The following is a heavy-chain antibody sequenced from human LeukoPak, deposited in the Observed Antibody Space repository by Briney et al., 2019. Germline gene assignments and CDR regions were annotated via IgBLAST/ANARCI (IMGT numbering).Heavy chain of an antibody. Sequence: ASVKVSCKASGYTFTSYDINWVRQATGQGLEWMGWMNPNSGNTGYAQKLQGRVTMTTDTSTSTAYMELRSLRSDDTAVYYCALTFGGVIATDYWGQGTLVTVSS. D-gene: IGHD3-16*02. CDR2: MNPNSGNT. J-gene: IGHJ4*02. CDR3: ALTFGGVIATDY. V-gene: IGHV1-8*01. CDR1: GYTFTSYD.